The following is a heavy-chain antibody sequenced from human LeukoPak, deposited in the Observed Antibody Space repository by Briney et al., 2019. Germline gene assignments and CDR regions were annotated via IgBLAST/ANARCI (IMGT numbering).Heavy chain of an antibody. V-gene: IGHV1-3*01. J-gene: IGHJ6*02. Sequence: ASVKVSCKGSGYTFTNYAVHWVRQAPGQRLEWLGWINPGNGDTKYSQNFQGRVTVTSDTSAATAYVELNSLTSEGTAVYYCARERWHCRVNCYSVYYYALDVWGQGTTVTVS. CDR1: GYTFTNYA. D-gene: IGHD2-15*01. CDR2: INPGNGDT. CDR3: ARERWHCRVNCYSVYYYALDV.